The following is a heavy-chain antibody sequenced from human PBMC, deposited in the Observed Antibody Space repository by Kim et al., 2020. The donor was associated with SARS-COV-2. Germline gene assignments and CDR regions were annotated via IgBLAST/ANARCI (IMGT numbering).Heavy chain of an antibody. CDR2: ISAYNGNT. J-gene: IGHJ3*02. V-gene: IGHV1-18*04. D-gene: IGHD3-10*01. CDR3: ATCPANYGSGSYSAFDI. Sequence: ASVKVSCKASGYTFTSYGISWVRQAPGQGLEWMGWISAYNGNTNYAQKLQGRVTMTTDTSTSTAYMELRSLRSDDTAVYYCATCPANYGSGSYSAFDIWGQGTMVTVSS. CDR1: GYTFTSYG.